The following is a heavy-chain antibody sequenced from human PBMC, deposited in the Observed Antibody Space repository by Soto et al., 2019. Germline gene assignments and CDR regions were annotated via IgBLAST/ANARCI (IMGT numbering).Heavy chain of an antibody. V-gene: IGHV3-23*01. D-gene: IGHD2-8*01. CDR3: ARDRRAEGNPALYFGA. CDR2: ISATGGGT. Sequence: GGSLRLSCAASGFKFSNYAMSWVRQAPGKGLEWVALISATGGGTYYADSVKGRFTISRDNSHNTLYLQTNSLTAEDTAVYYCARDRRAEGNPALYFGAWGQRAQVTVS. CDR1: GFKFSNYA. J-gene: IGHJ5*02.